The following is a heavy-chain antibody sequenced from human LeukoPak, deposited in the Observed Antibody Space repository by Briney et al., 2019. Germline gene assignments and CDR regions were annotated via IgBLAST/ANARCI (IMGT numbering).Heavy chain of an antibody. CDR1: GFTFSSYW. D-gene: IGHD3-9*01. V-gene: IGHV3-7*01. Sequence: PAGSLRLSCAGSGFTFSSYWMNWVRQAPGKGLEWLAIIKQDGTEKHYKGSVEGRFTISRDNAKNSLHLQMNSLRAEDTAVYYCAGGSGYLITSWGQGTLVTVSS. CDR2: IKQDGTEK. CDR3: AGGSGYLITS. J-gene: IGHJ5*02.